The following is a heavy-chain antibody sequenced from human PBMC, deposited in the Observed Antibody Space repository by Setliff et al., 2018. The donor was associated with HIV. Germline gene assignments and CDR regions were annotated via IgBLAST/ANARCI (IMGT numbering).Heavy chain of an antibody. J-gene: IGHJ4*02. CDR2: IYTSGST. CDR3: ARYDYGDFDY. CDR1: GGSMSTYY. V-gene: IGHV4-4*08. D-gene: IGHD4-17*01. Sequence: PSETLSLTCTVSGGSMSTYYWSWIRQPPGKGLEWIGYIYTSGSTDYNPSLKSRVTISVDTSKNQFSLNLSSVTAADTAVYYCARYDYGDFDYWGQGTPVTVSS.